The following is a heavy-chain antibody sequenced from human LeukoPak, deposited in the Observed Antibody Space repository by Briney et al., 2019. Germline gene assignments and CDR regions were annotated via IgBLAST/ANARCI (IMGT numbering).Heavy chain of an antibody. CDR1: GYSFTTYW. CDR3: ARLLEGVPGTWGY. CDR2: IYPGDSDT. D-gene: IGHD6-19*01. J-gene: IGHJ4*02. V-gene: IGHV5-51*01. Sequence: GDSLKISCKGSGYSFTTYWIAWVRQMPGKCLEWMGMIYPGDSDTRYSPSFQGQVTISADKSISTAYLQWSSLKASDTAMYYCARLLEGVPGTWGYWGQGTLVTVS.